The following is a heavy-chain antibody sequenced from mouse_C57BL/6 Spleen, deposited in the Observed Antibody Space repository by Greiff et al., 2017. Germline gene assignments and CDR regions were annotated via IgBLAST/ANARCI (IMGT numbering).Heavy chain of an antibody. D-gene: IGHD2-4*01. Sequence: QVQLQQPGAELVRPGSSVKLSCKASGYTFTSYWMHWVKQRPIQGLEWIGNIDPSDSETHYNQKFKDKATLTVDKSSSTAYMQLSSLTSEDSAVYYCARWSTMIPYYAMDYWGQGTSVTVSS. V-gene: IGHV1-52*01. CDR2: IDPSDSET. CDR3: ARWSTMIPYYAMDY. J-gene: IGHJ4*01. CDR1: GYTFTSYW.